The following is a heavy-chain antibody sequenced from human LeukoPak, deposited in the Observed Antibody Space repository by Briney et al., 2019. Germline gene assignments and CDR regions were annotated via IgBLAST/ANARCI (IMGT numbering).Heavy chain of an antibody. J-gene: IGHJ6*03. D-gene: IGHD2-8*01. CDR1: GGSISSGSYY. V-gene: IGHV4-61*02. CDR3: ARSETYGRRHMDV. CDR2: IYTSGST. Sequence: SQTLSLTCTVSGGSISSGSYYWSWIRQPAGKGLEWIGRIYTSGSTNYNPSLKSRVTISVDPSKNQFSLKLSSVTAADTAVYYCARSETYGRRHMDVWGKGTTVTVSS.